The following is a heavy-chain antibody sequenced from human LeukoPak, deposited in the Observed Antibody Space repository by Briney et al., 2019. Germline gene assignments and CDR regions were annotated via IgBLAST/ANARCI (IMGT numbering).Heavy chain of an antibody. Sequence: SVKVSCKASGGTFSSYAISWVRQAPGQGLEWMGGVIPIFGTANYAQKFQGRVTITADESTSTAYMELSSLRSEDTAVYYCARDGKLLGDYYYYMDVWGKGTTVTVSS. CDR2: VIPIFGTA. CDR1: GGTFSSYA. J-gene: IGHJ6*03. V-gene: IGHV1-69*01. CDR3: ARDGKLLGDYYYYMDV. D-gene: IGHD3-16*01.